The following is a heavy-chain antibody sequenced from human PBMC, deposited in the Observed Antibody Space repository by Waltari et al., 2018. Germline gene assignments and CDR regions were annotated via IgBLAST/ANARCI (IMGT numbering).Heavy chain of an antibody. D-gene: IGHD6-19*01. CDR3: ARVVRGSSGWWAPWFDP. Sequence: VQLVHSGPEVKKPGASVWVSCKASGYTFPSSGIRRVRLAPAKGLEWMGWISAYNVNTNYAQKLQGRVTMTTDTSTSTAYMELRSLRSDDTAMYYCARVVRGSSGWWAPWFDPWGQGTLVTVSS. CDR2: ISAYNVNT. CDR1: GYTFPSSG. V-gene: IGHV1-18*01. J-gene: IGHJ5*02.